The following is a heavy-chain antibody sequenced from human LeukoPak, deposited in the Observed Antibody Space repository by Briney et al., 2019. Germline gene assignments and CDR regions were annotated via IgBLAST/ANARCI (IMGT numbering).Heavy chain of an antibody. CDR2: IWHDASHT. Sequence: GGSPRLSCAASGFSFSTYAMHWVRQAPGKGLEWVALIWHDASHTFYTDSVKGRFTISRDNSKNTVYLQMNSLGGEDTAVYYCAREIFGSGSYPGYWGQGTLVTVSS. CDR1: GFSFSTYA. J-gene: IGHJ4*02. D-gene: IGHD3-10*01. V-gene: IGHV3-33*01. CDR3: AREIFGSGSYPGY.